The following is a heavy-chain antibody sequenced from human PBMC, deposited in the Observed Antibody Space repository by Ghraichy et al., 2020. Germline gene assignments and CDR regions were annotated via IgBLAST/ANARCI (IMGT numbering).Heavy chain of an antibody. V-gene: IGHV4-38-2*02. Sequence: SETLSLTCTVSGYSIRSGYFWGWVRQSPGKGLEWIGSVYHTGSMHHNQSLERRLTILVDTSMNHFSMKLRSVTAADTAVYYCARPSSHNDLEGFDIWGQGTVVIVSS. J-gene: IGHJ3*02. CDR2: VYHTGSM. D-gene: IGHD1-1*01. CDR3: ARPSSHNDLEGFDI. CDR1: GYSIRSGYF.